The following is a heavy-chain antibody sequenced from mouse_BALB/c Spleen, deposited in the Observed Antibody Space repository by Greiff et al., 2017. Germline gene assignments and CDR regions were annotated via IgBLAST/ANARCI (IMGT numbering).Heavy chain of an antibody. J-gene: IGHJ4*01. CDR1: GFTFNTYA. D-gene: IGHD1-1*01. CDR2: IRSKSNNYAT. V-gene: IGHV10-1*02. CDR3: VRQGAYAAMDY. Sequence: EVQGVESGGGLVQPKGSLKLSCAASGFTFNTYAMNWVRQAPGKGLEWVARIRSKSNNYATYYADSVKDRFTISRDDSQSMLYLQMNNLKTEDTAMYYCVRQGAYAAMDYWGQGTSVTVSS.